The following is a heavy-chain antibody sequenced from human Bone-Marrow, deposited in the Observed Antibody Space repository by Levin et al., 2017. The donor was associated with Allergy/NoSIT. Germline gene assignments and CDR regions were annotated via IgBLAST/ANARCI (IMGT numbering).Heavy chain of an antibody. CDR3: ATTMVRGDKYDY. Sequence: PSETLSLTCSVSGGSISSYYWSWIRQPPGKGLEWIGHVYHSGSTTYNPSFKGRVTISADTSKNPLSLRLTSVTAADTAVYYCATTMVRGDKYDYWGQGTQVIVSS. J-gene: IGHJ4*02. V-gene: IGHV4-59*01. CDR2: VYHSGST. CDR1: GGSISSYY. D-gene: IGHD4/OR15-4a*01.